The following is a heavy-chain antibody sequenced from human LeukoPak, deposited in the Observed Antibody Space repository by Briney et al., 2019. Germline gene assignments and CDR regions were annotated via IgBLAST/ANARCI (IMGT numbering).Heavy chain of an antibody. CDR3: ARDKGGDTGLDY. D-gene: IGHD2-21*01. J-gene: IGHJ4*02. Sequence: QPGGSLRLSCAASGFTFSSYGVHWVRQAPGKGLEWVAVIWSDGNNKYYADSVKGRFTISRDNSKNTLYLQMNSLRVEDTAVYYCARDKGGDTGLDYWGQGTLVTVSS. CDR2: IWSDGNNK. CDR1: GFTFSSYG. V-gene: IGHV3-33*01.